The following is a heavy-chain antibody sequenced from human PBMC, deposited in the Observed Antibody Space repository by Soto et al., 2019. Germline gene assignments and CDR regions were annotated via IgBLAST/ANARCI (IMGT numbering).Heavy chain of an antibody. Sequence: RGESLKISCKGSGYSFTSYWISWVRQMPGKGLEWMGRIDPSDSYTNYSPSFQGHVTISADKSISTAYLQWSSLKASDTAMYYCARLRRAAAGMYYFDYWGQGTLVTVSS. J-gene: IGHJ4*02. CDR3: ARLRRAAAGMYYFDY. CDR1: GYSFTSYW. D-gene: IGHD6-13*01. CDR2: IDPSDSYT. V-gene: IGHV5-10-1*01.